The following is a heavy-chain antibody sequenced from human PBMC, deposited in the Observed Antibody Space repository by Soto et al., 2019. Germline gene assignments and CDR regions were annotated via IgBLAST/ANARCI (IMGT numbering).Heavy chain of an antibody. CDR3: AKAPAGTYYYYGMDV. V-gene: IGHV3-23*01. Sequence: GGSLRLSCAASGFTFSSYAMSWVRQAPGKGLGWVSAISGSGGSTYYADSVKGRFTISRDNSKNTLYLQMNSLRAEDTAVYYCAKAPAGTYYYYGMDVWGQGTTVTVSS. CDR1: GFTFSSYA. D-gene: IGHD6-13*01. J-gene: IGHJ6*02. CDR2: ISGSGGST.